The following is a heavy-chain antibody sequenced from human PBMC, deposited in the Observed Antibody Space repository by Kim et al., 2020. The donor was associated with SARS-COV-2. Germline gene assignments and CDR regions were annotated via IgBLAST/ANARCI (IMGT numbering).Heavy chain of an antibody. D-gene: IGHD2-15*01. Sequence: SETLSLTCAVYGGSFSGYYWSWIRQPPGKGLEWIGEINHSGSTNYNPSLKSRVTISVDTSKNQFSLKLSSVTAADTAVYYCARNRWVVAATYYYYYYMDVWGEGTPVTVSS. J-gene: IGHJ6*03. CDR1: GGSFSGYY. CDR2: INHSGST. CDR3: ARNRWVVAATYYYYYYMDV. V-gene: IGHV4-34*01.